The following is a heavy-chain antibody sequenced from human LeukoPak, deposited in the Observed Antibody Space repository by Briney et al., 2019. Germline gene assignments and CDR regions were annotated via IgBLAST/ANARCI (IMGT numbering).Heavy chain of an antibody. Sequence: PGGSLRLSCEASEFTFSNYGMHWVRQAPGKGLEWLAVISNYGSSRQYRDSVKGRFTVSRDNSKNTLYLQMNSLRAEDTAVYYCVSGTCGGSCYILDYWGQGTLVTVSS. CDR1: EFTFSNYG. CDR3: VSGTCGGSCYILDY. CDR2: ISNYGSSR. J-gene: IGHJ4*02. V-gene: IGHV3-30*03. D-gene: IGHD2-15*01.